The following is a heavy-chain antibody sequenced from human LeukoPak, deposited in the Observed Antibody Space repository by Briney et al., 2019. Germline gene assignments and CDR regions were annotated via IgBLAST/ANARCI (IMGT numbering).Heavy chain of an antibody. CDR2: INHSGSI. V-gene: IGHV4-34*01. CDR1: GFTFSNYY. J-gene: IGHJ4*02. D-gene: IGHD6-13*01. CDR3: ARGWLSPQQLVLHYFDY. Sequence: GSLRLSCAASGFTFSNYYMSWIRQAPGKGLEWIGEINHSGSINYNPSLKSRVTISVDTSKNQFSLKLSSVTAADTAVYYCARGWLSPQQLVLHYFDYWGQGTLVTVSS.